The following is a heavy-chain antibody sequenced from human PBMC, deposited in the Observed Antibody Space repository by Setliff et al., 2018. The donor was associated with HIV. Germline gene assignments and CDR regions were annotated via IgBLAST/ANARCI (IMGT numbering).Heavy chain of an antibody. CDR1: GGSISSGSYSGSYY. CDR2: IYTSGST. V-gene: IGHV4-61*09. CDR3: ARDSNDYSYYGLFDS. J-gene: IGHJ4*02. Sequence: SETLSLTCTVSGGSISSGSYSGSYYWSWIRQPAGKGLEWIGHIYTSGSTNYDPSLKSRVTISVDTSKNQFSLKLSSVTAADTAVYYCARDSNDYSYYGLFDSWGQGTLVTVSS. D-gene: IGHD4-4*01.